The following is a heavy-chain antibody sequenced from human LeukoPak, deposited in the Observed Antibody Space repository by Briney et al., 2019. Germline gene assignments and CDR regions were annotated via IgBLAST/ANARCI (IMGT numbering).Heavy chain of an antibody. Sequence: SETLSLTCTVSGGSISSYYWSWIRQPPGKGLEWIGYISYTGYTNYNPSLNSRVTISTDSSKNQFSLNLSSVTAADTAVYYCARRSYAIFDYWGQGMLVTVSS. J-gene: IGHJ4*02. CDR3: ARRSYAIFDY. D-gene: IGHD3-10*01. CDR1: GGSISSYY. V-gene: IGHV4-59*08. CDR2: ISYTGYT.